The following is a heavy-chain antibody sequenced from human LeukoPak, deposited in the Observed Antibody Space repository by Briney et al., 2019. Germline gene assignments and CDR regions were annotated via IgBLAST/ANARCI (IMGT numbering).Heavy chain of an antibody. CDR2: FDPEDGET. V-gene: IGHV1-24*01. Sequence: ASVKVSCKASGYTFTSYYMHWVRQAPGQGLEWMGGFDPEDGETIYAQKFQGRVTMTEDTSTDTAYMELSSLRSEDTAVYYCATVYWLRFLPRHFFDYWGQGTLVTVSS. D-gene: IGHD5-12*01. CDR3: ATVYWLRFLPRHFFDY. J-gene: IGHJ4*02. CDR1: GYTFTSYY.